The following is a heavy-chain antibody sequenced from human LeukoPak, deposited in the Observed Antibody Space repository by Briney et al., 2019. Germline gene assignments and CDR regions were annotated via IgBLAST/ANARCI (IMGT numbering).Heavy chain of an antibody. V-gene: IGHV4-59*01. CDR1: GGSISSYY. J-gene: IGHJ4*02. CDR3: ARTRTLGPSYDY. Sequence: SETLSLTCTDSGGSISSYYWSWIRQPPGKGLEWIGYIYYSGSTNYNPSLKSRVTISVDTSKNQFSLKLSSVTAADTAVYYCARTRTLGPSYDYWGQGTLVTVSS. CDR2: IYYSGST.